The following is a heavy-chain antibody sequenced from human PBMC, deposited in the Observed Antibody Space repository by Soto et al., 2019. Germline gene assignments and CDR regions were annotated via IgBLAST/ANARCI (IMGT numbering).Heavy chain of an antibody. J-gene: IGHJ4*02. Sequence: GESLKISCKGSGYSFTNYWIGLMRQMPGKGLEWMGIIYPGDSDTRYSPSFQGQVTISADKSISTAYLQWSSLKASDTAMYYCARQVDYDILTGYYTRPGYFDYWGQGTLVTVSS. CDR3: ARQVDYDILTGYYTRPGYFDY. CDR1: GYSFTNYW. V-gene: IGHV5-51*01. CDR2: IYPGDSDT. D-gene: IGHD3-9*01.